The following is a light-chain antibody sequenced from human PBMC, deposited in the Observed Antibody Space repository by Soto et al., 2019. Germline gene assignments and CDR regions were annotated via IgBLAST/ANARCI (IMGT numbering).Light chain of an antibody. J-gene: IGKJ3*01. CDR2: AAS. CDR1: QGIRNY. Sequence: DIQMTQSPTSLSASVGDRVTITCRASQGIRNYVAWYQQIPGKAPKLLIYAASTLQSGVPSRFSGSGSWTDFTLTINGLQPEDVATYSGQKYSSVPVFGPGTKVEIK. CDR3: QKYSSVPV. V-gene: IGKV1-27*01.